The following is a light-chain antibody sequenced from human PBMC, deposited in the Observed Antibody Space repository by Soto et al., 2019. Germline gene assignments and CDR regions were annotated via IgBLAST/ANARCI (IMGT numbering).Light chain of an antibody. J-gene: IGLJ3*02. CDR1: SPNIGSNT. CDR2: SNN. CDR3: AAWDDSLNGPV. Sequence: QSVLTQPPSASGTPGQRVTISCSGSSPNIGSNTVNWYQQLPGTAPKLLMYSNNQRPSGVPDRFSGSKSGTSVSLAISGLQSEDEADYYCAAWDDSLNGPVFGGGTKLTVL. V-gene: IGLV1-44*01.